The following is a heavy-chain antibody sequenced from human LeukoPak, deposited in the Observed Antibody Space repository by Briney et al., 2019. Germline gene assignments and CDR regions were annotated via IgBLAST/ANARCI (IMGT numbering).Heavy chain of an antibody. V-gene: IGHV4-59*12. Sequence: PSETLSLTCTVSGGSIFSYYWSWIRQPPGKGLEWIGYIYYSGNTKYNPSLKSRVTISVDTSKNQFSLKLSSVTAADTAVYYCARGGVIDYWGQGTLVTVSS. CDR2: IYYSGNT. D-gene: IGHD6-25*01. CDR1: GGSIFSYY. J-gene: IGHJ4*02. CDR3: ARGGVIDY.